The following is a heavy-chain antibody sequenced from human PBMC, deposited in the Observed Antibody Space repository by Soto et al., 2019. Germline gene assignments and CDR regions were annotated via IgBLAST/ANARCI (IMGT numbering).Heavy chain of an antibody. J-gene: IGHJ5*02. V-gene: IGHV3-30-3*01. Sequence: QVQLVESGGGVVQPGRSLRLSCAASGFTFSSYAMHCVRQAPGKGLERVAVISYDGSNKYYADSVKGRFTISRDNSKNTLYLQMSSLRAEETAVYYCARDGSSSWGNWFDPSGKGTLVTVAS. CDR1: GFTFSSYA. D-gene: IGHD6-13*01. CDR2: ISYDGSNK. CDR3: ARDGSSSWGNWFDP.